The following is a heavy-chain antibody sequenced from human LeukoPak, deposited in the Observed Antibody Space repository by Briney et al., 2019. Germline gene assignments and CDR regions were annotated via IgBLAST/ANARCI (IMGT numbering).Heavy chain of an antibody. D-gene: IGHD4-11*01. V-gene: IGHV4-59*01. J-gene: IGHJ5*02. CDR2: IYYSGTT. CDR1: GDSISSYY. Sequence: SETLSLTCIVSGDSISSYYWSWLRQPPGKGLEWIGYIYYSGTTNYNPSLKSRVTISADTSKNQFSLKLNSVTAADTAVYYCARADSNYLRWFDPWGQGTLVTVSS. CDR3: ARADSNYLRWFDP.